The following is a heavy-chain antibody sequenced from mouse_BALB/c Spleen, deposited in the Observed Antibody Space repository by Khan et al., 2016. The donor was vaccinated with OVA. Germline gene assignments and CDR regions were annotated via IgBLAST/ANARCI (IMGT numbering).Heavy chain of an antibody. CDR3: GRRGYYGSSSFAY. D-gene: IGHD1-1*01. CDR1: GYTFTSYV. J-gene: IGHJ3*01. V-gene: IGHV1S136*01. CDR2: INPYNDGT. Sequence: VQLKESGPELVKPGASVKMSCKASGYTFTSYVMHWVKQKPGQGLEWIGYINPYNDGTKYNEKLKGKATMTSDKSSRTAYMELRSLTSEDSAVYCCGRRGYYGSSSFAYWGQGTLVTVSA.